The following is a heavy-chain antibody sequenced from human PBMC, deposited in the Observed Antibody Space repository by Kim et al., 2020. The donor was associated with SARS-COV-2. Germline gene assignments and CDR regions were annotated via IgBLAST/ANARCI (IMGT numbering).Heavy chain of an antibody. CDR3: ARASSWYRWFDP. D-gene: IGHD6-13*01. Sequence: SETLSLTCTVSGYSISSGYYWGWIRQPPGKGLEWLGSIYHSGSTYYNPSLKSRVTISVDTSKNQFSLKLSSVTAADTAVYYCARASSWYRWFDPWGQGTLVTVSS. V-gene: IGHV4-38-2*02. J-gene: IGHJ5*02. CDR1: GYSISSGYY. CDR2: IYHSGST.